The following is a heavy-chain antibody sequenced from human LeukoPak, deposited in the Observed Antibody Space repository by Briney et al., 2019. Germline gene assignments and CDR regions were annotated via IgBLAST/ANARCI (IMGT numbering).Heavy chain of an antibody. CDR3: ARAGQHYGDYVEFWFDP. Sequence: PGGSLRLSSAASGFTFSTYWMHWVRQAPGKGLVWVSRINSDGSSTSYADSVKGRFTISRDNAENTLYLQMNSLRAEDMAVYYCARAGQHYGDYVEFWFDPWGQGTLVTVSS. CDR1: GFTFSTYW. CDR2: INSDGSST. V-gene: IGHV3-74*01. J-gene: IGHJ5*02. D-gene: IGHD4-17*01.